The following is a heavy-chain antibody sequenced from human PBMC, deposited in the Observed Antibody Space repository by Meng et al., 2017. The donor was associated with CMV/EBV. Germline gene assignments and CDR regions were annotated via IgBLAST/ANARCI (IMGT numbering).Heavy chain of an antibody. CDR3: ARDHVRAGYYYYGMDV. V-gene: IGHV3-53*05. J-gene: IGHJ6*02. Sequence: GASLIICWAASGFTVSSNNMSWVRQAPGKGLERASVIYSGGSTYYADSVKGRFTISRDNSKNTLYLQMNSLRADDTAVYYCARDHVRAGYYYYGMDVWGQGTTVTVSS. CDR1: GFTVSSNN. CDR2: IYSGGST. D-gene: IGHD6-25*01.